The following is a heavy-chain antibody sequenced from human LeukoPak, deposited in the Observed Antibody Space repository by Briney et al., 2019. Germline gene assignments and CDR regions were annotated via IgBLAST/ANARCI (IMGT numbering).Heavy chain of an antibody. J-gene: IGHJ4*02. CDR3: ARRLAYCGGDCYNDY. CDR1: GYTFTSYG. D-gene: IGHD2-21*02. Sequence: ASVKVSCKASGYTFTSYGISWVRQAPGQGLEWMGWISAYNGNTNYAQKLQGRATMTTDTSTSTAYMELRSLRSDDTAVYYCARRLAYCGGDCYNDYWGQGTLVTVSS. V-gene: IGHV1-18*01. CDR2: ISAYNGNT.